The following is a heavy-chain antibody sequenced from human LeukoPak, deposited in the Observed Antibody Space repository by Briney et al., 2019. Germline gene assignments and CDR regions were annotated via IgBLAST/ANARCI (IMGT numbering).Heavy chain of an antibody. CDR1: GYTFTTYA. CDR3: ARDYGDYSHFDY. J-gene: IGHJ4*01. Sequence: ASVKVSCKASGYTFTTYAIHWVRQAPGQRLEWMGWINPGNDNTKYSQKFQGRLTITRDTSASAAYMELSNLRSGDTAVYYCARDYGDYSHFDYWGHGTLVTVSS. D-gene: IGHD4-17*01. CDR2: INPGNDNT. V-gene: IGHV1-3*01.